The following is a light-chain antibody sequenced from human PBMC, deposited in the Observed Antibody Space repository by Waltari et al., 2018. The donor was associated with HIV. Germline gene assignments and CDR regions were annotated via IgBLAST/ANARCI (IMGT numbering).Light chain of an antibody. CDR3: QQRSDSPPST. J-gene: IGKJ4*01. CDR1: QSVGSY. Sequence: EIVLTQSPATLSLSPGETATLSCRASQSVGSYLAWYQQKPGRAPRLLSYDAINRATGIPARFSGSGSGTDFTLTISSLEPEDFAVYYCQQRSDSPPSTFGGGTKVEI. CDR2: DAI. V-gene: IGKV3-11*01.